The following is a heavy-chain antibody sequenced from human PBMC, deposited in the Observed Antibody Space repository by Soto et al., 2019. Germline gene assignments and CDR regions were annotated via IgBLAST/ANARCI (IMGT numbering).Heavy chain of an antibody. CDR3: ARVFNMVRGVPYYFDY. Sequence: ASVEVSCKASGYTFTSYGISWVRQAPGQGLEWMGWISAYNGNTNYAQKLQGRVTMTTDTSTSTAYMELRSLRSDDTAVYYCARVFNMVRGVPYYFDYWGQGTLVTVSS. CDR2: ISAYNGNT. D-gene: IGHD3-10*01. J-gene: IGHJ4*02. CDR1: GYTFTSYG. V-gene: IGHV1-18*04.